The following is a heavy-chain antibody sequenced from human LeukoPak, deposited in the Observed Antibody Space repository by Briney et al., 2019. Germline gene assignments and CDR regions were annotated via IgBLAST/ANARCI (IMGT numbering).Heavy chain of an antibody. CDR1: GSIFSSYA. J-gene: IGHJ3*02. V-gene: IGHV3-30*04. Sequence: PGTSLRLSCAPSGSIFSSYAMHWVRQAPGKGLEWVAVISYDGSNKYYADSVKGRFIISRDNSRNTLYLQMNSLRGEDTAVYYCARDPLSRAVAGSDAFDIWGQGTTVTVSS. CDR3: ARDPLSRAVAGSDAFDI. D-gene: IGHD6-19*01. CDR2: ISYDGSNK.